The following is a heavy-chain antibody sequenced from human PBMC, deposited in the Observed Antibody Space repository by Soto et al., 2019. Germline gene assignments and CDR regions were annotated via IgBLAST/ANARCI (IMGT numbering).Heavy chain of an antibody. CDR3: ARYPGHPRAPGGYYFDY. CDR2: IYYSGST. V-gene: IGHV4-59*01. Sequence: QVQLQESGPGLVKPSETLSLTCTVSGGSISSYYWSWIRQPPGKGLEWIWYIYYSGSTNYNPSLKSRVPISVDTSKNQFSLKLSSVTAADTAVYYCARYPGHPRAPGGYYFDYWGQGTLVTVSS. CDR1: GGSISSYY. D-gene: IGHD2-15*01. J-gene: IGHJ4*02.